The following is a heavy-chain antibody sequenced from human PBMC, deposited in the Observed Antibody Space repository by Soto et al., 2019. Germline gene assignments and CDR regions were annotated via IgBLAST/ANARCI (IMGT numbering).Heavy chain of an antibody. CDR2: ISYDGSNK. CDR1: GFTFSSYA. CDR3: ARDQYSSGWTVDY. Sequence: ESGGGVVQPGRSLRLSCAASGFTFSSYAMHWVRQAPGKGLEWVAVISYDGSNKYYADSVKGRFTISRDNSKNTLYLQMNSLRAEDTAVYYCARDQYSSGWTVDYWGQGTLVTVSS. J-gene: IGHJ4*02. V-gene: IGHV3-30-3*01. D-gene: IGHD6-19*01.